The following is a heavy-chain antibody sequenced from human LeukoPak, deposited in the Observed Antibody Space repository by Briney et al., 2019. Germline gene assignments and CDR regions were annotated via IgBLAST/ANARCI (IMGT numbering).Heavy chain of an antibody. CDR3: ARGAVVNGLDV. Sequence: SETLSLTCTVSGGSISSYYWSWIRQPPGKGLEWIGYINYSGSTNYNPSLKSRVTISVDTSKNQFSLKLSSVTAADTAVYYCARGAVVNGLDVWGQGTTVTVSS. D-gene: IGHD5-18*01. CDR1: GGSISSYY. J-gene: IGHJ6*02. V-gene: IGHV4-59*01. CDR2: INYSGST.